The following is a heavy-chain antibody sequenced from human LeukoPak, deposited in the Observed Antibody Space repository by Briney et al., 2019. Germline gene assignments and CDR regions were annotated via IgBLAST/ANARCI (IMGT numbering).Heavy chain of an antibody. V-gene: IGHV3-23*01. CDR2: ILGNGSAT. CDR3: AKARYDYGDPVGWFDP. Sequence: PGGSLRLSCAASGFTFSSYAMSWIRQAPGKGLEWVSSILGNGSATYYADSVKGRFTISRDNSQNTLYLQMHTLRAEDTAIYYCAKARYDYGDPVGWFDPWGQGTLVTVSS. CDR1: GFTFSSYA. D-gene: IGHD4-17*01. J-gene: IGHJ5*02.